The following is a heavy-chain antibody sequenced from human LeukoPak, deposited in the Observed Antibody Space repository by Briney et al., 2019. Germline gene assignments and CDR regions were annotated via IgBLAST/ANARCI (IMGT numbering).Heavy chain of an antibody. D-gene: IGHD1-26*01. CDR1: GGSISSGGYY. Sequence: PSETLSPTCTVSGGSISSGGYYWSWIRQHPGKGLEWIGYIYYSGSTYYNPSLKSRVTISVDTSKNQFSLKLSSVTAADTAVYYCARGEWELRAFDIWGQGTMVTVSS. J-gene: IGHJ3*02. V-gene: IGHV4-31*03. CDR3: ARGEWELRAFDI. CDR2: IYYSGST.